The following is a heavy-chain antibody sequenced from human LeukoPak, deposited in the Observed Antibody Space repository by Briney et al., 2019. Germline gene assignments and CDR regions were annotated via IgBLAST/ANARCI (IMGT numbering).Heavy chain of an antibody. CDR1: GFIFSTYW. CDR2: IKTDGSEQ. J-gene: IGHJ5*02. Sequence: PGGSLRLSCAASGFIFSTYWMSRVRQAPGKGLESVANIKTDGSEQYYVDSVKGRFTISRDNAKNSLYLQMNSLRAEDTAVYYCARTRVNLNPWGQGTLVTVSS. V-gene: IGHV3-7*01. CDR3: ARTRVNLNP. D-gene: IGHD3-10*01.